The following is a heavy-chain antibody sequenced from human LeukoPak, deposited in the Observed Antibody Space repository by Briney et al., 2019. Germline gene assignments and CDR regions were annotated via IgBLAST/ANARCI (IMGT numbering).Heavy chain of an antibody. CDR2: IYYSGNT. J-gene: IGHJ5*02. CDR1: GGSISSTTHY. V-gene: IGHV4-39*01. Sequence: SETLSLTCTVSGGSISSTTHYWGWICQPPGKGLEWIGSIYYSGNTDYNPSLESRVTISVDTSKNQFSLKLNSVTAADTAVYYCARHPKGYFSRFDPWGQGTLVTVSS. D-gene: IGHD2-15*01. CDR3: ARHPKGYFSRFDP.